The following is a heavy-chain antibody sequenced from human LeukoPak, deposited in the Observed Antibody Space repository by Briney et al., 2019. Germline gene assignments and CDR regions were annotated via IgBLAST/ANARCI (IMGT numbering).Heavy chain of an antibody. D-gene: IGHD3-10*01. CDR1: GFTFSSYG. CDR3: VKEGDYHGSGSTPRWFDY. Sequence: GGSLRLSCAASGFTFSSYGMHWVRQAPGKGLEWVAVIWYDGSNKYYADSVKGRFTISSDTSKRTVYLQMNDLRVEDSAVYYCVKEGDYHGSGSTPRWFDYWGQGTLVTVSS. V-gene: IGHV3-30*02. CDR2: IWYDGSNK. J-gene: IGHJ4*02.